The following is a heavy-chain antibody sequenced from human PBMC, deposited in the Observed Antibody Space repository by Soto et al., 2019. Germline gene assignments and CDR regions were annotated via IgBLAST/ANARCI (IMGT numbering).Heavy chain of an antibody. V-gene: IGHV1-3*01. CDR2: INAGNGNT. CDR1: GYTFTSYA. J-gene: IGHJ4*02. Sequence: ASVKVSCKASGYTFTSYAMHWVRQAPGQRLEWMGWINAGNGNTKYSQKFQGRVTITRDTSASTAYMELSSLRSEDTAVYYCARVIGGLYYFDYRGQGTLVTVSS. CDR3: ARVIGGLYYFDY. D-gene: IGHD3-16*01.